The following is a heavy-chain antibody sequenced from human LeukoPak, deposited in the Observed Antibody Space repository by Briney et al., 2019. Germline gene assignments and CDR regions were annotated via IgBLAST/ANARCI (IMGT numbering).Heavy chain of an antibody. Sequence: PSETLSLTCTVSGGSIGSGDYYWSWIRQPPGKGLEWIGYIYYSGSTYYNPSLKSRVTISVDTSKNQFSLKLSSVTAADTAVYYCARAISGRVVTRPGDAFDIWGQGTMVTVSS. CDR1: GGSIGSGDYY. J-gene: IGHJ3*02. V-gene: IGHV4-30-4*01. CDR3: ARAISGRVVTRPGDAFDI. D-gene: IGHD4-23*01. CDR2: IYYSGST.